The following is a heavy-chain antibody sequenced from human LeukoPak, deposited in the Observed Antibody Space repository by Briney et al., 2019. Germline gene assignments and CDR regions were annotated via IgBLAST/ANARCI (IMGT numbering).Heavy chain of an antibody. CDR1: GFAFDEYT. CDR3: AKDIGGVGYYMDV. V-gene: IGHV3-43*01. CDR2: MSWNGHSR. Sequence: GGSLRLSCVASGFAFDEYTFNWVRQAPGKGLEWVSLMSWNGHSRYYADSVKGRFTISRDNSKNSVYLEMKNLRIEDTAFYYCAKDIGGVGYYMDVWGEGTTVTVSS. D-gene: IGHD3-10*01. J-gene: IGHJ6*03.